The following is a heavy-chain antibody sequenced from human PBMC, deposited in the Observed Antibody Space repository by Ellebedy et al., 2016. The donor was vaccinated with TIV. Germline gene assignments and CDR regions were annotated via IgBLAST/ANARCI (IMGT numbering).Heavy chain of an antibody. Sequence: PGGSLRLSCAASGFRFSDAAMNWVRQAPGKGLEWVGRVKSDADGGTVDYAAPVKGRFTISRDDSKNTLFLQMNSLRAGDTAVYYCAREGDTAMVHGLDVWGQGTAVTVSS. V-gene: IGHV3-15*07. D-gene: IGHD5-18*01. CDR2: VKSDADGGTV. J-gene: IGHJ6*02. CDR1: GFRFSDAA. CDR3: AREGDTAMVHGLDV.